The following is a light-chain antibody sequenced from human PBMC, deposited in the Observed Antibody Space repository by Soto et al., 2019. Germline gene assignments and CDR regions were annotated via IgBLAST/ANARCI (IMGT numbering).Light chain of an antibody. CDR2: DVS. Sequence: QSALTRPRSVSGSPGQSVTISCTGTSSDVAIYNYISWYQQHPGEAPKLMIHDVSERPSGVPDRFSGSKSGNTASLTISGLQAEDEADYYCCSYAGSYTFARNVFGTGTKLTVL. J-gene: IGLJ1*01. CDR1: SSDVAIYNY. V-gene: IGLV2-11*01. CDR3: CSYAGSYTFARNV.